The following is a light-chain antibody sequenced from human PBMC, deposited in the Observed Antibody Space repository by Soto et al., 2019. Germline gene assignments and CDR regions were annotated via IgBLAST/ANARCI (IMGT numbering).Light chain of an antibody. CDR2: GNS. J-gene: IGLJ2*01. V-gene: IGLV1-40*01. CDR3: QSYDSSLSGNVV. CDR1: SSNIGAGYD. Sequence: QSVLTQPPSVSGAPGQRVTISCTGSSSNIGAGYDVHWYQQLPGTAPKLLIYGNSNRPSGVPDRFSGSKSGTSASLAITGLQAEEEDDYYCQSYDSSLSGNVVFGGGTKLTVL.